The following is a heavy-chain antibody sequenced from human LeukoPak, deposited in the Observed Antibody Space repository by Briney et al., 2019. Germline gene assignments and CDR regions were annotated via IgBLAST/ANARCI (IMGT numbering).Heavy chain of an antibody. Sequence: PGRSLRLSCAASGITFRSYGMHWVRQAPGKGLEWVAVISYDGSHKYYADSVKGRFSISRDNSKNTLYLQMNSLRAEDTAVYYCAKKWSGDGSYLDCWGQGTQVTVSS. J-gene: IGHJ4*02. V-gene: IGHV3-30*18. CDR1: GITFRSYG. CDR3: AKKWSGDGSYLDC. CDR2: ISYDGSHK. D-gene: IGHD3-10*01.